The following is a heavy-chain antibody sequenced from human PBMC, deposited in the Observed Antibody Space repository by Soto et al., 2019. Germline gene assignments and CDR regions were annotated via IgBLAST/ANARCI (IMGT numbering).Heavy chain of an antibody. CDR1: GGSFSGYY. Sequence: PSETLSLTCAVYGGSFSGYYWSWIRQPPGKGLEWIGEINHSGSTNYNPSLKSRVTISVDTSKNQFSLKLSSATAADTAVYYCASLPMGAIDYWGQGTPVTVSS. D-gene: IGHD1-26*01. J-gene: IGHJ4*02. V-gene: IGHV4-34*01. CDR2: INHSGST. CDR3: ASLPMGAIDY.